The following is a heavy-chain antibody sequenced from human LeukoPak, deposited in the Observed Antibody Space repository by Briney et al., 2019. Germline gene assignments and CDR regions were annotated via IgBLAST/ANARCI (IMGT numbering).Heavy chain of an antibody. CDR3: ARSLAVAGYFDY. J-gene: IGHJ4*02. CDR2: IYHSGST. Sequence: SSETLSLTCTVSGYSISSGYYWGWIRQPPGKGLEWIGSIYHSGSTYYNPSLKSRVTISVDTSKNQFSLKLSSVTAADTAVYYCARSLAVAGYFDYWGQGTLVTVSS. CDR1: GYSISSGYY. V-gene: IGHV4-38-2*02. D-gene: IGHD6-19*01.